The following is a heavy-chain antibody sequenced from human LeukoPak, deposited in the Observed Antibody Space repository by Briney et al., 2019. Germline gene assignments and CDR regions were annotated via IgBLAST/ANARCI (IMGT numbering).Heavy chain of an antibody. V-gene: IGHV3-23*01. D-gene: IGHD6-25*01. J-gene: IGHJ4*02. CDR1: GFTFSSYA. CDR2: ISGSGGST. CDR3: AKVKWSSSGALDY. Sequence: GGSLRLYCTASGFTFSSYAMSWVRQAPGKGLEWVSAISGSGGSTYYADSVKGRFSISRDDSKNTLYLQMNSLRVEDTAIYYCAKVKWSSSGALDYWGQGTLVTVSS.